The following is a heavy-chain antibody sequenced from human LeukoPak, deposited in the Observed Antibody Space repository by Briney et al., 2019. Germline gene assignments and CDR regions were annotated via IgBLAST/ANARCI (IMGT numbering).Heavy chain of an antibody. V-gene: IGHV1-24*01. CDR2: FDPEDGET. CDR1: GYTLTELS. J-gene: IGHJ4*02. D-gene: IGHD2-15*01. CDR3: ATARGGRVVYYFDY. Sequence: GASVKVSCKVSGYTLTELSMHWVRPAPGKGLAWMGGFDPEDGETIYAQKFQGRVTMTEDTSTDTAYMELSSLRSEDTAVYYCATARGGRVVYYFDYWGQGTLVTVSS.